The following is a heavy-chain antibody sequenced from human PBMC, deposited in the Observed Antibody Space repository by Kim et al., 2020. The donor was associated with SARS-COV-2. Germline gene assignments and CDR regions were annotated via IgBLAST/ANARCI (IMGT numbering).Heavy chain of an antibody. Sequence: LKSRVTISVDTSKNQFSLKLSSVTAADTAVYYCARPHDFWSGYYPNWFDPWGQGTLVTVSS. V-gene: IGHV4-39*01. D-gene: IGHD3-3*01. CDR3: ARPHDFWSGYYPNWFDP. J-gene: IGHJ5*02.